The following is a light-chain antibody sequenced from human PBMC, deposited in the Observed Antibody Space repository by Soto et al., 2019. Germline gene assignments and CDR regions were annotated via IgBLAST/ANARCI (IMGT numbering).Light chain of an antibody. CDR2: EVT. J-gene: IGLJ2*01. Sequence: QSALTQPASVSGSPGQSITISCTGTSSDIGGYNYVSWYQQHPGKAPKLMIYEVTHRPSGISDRFSGSKSGNTASLTISGLQAEDEADYYCSSYRSGSTLVVFGGGTKRTFL. V-gene: IGLV2-14*01. CDR1: SSDIGGYNY. CDR3: SSYRSGSTLVV.